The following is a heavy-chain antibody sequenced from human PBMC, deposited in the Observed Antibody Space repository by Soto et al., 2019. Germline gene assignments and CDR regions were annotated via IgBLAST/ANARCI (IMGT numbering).Heavy chain of an antibody. Sequence: SETLSLTCTVSSGSISSSSYYWGWIREPPGKGLEWIGSIYYSGYTYYNPSLKSRVTISVDTSKNQFSLKVRSVTATDTAVYYCARHKDTSSRYLLPDYWGQGTLVTVSS. V-gene: IGHV4-39*01. CDR1: SGSISSSSYY. J-gene: IGHJ4*02. CDR2: IYYSGYT. CDR3: ARHKDTSSRYLLPDY. D-gene: IGHD6-13*01.